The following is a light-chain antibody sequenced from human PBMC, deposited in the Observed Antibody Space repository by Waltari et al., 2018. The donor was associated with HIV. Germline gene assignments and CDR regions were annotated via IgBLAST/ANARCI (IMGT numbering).Light chain of an antibody. CDR3: SSYTSRNTRV. J-gene: IGLJ1*01. CDR1: PSDVGGYKY. Sequence: QSALTQPASVSGSPGQSITISCTGTPSDVGGYKYVSWYQQHPDKAPKLVVYEVSNRPSGISIRFSGSKSGNTASLTISGLQAEDEADYYCSSYTSRNTRVFGTGTKVTVL. V-gene: IGLV2-14*01. CDR2: EVS.